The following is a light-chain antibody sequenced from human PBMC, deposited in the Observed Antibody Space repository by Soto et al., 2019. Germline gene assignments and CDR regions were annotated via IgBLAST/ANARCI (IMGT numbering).Light chain of an antibody. Sequence: DTQMTHSPSSLSASVGDRVTITCRASQTTNKYLNWYQLKPGKAPKILIYAASTLQTGVPSRFTGSGSGTDFTLTIISLKNEDFATYYCQQSYSTTRTFGQGTKVDIK. CDR3: QQSYSTTRT. CDR2: AAS. V-gene: IGKV1-39*01. CDR1: QTTNKY. J-gene: IGKJ1*01.